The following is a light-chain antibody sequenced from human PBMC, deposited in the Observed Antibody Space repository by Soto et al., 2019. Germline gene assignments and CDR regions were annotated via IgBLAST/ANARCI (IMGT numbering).Light chain of an antibody. CDR3: QQYASSPLLT. CDR1: QSVGSMY. CDR2: GAS. Sequence: EIVLTQYPCTRSLSPGERATLSCRASQSVGSMYLAWYQQKLGQAPRLLIYGASSRAPGIPDRFSGSGSGTDFTLSISRLEPEDFAVYYCQQYASSPLLTFGGGTKVDIK. V-gene: IGKV3-20*01. J-gene: IGKJ4*01.